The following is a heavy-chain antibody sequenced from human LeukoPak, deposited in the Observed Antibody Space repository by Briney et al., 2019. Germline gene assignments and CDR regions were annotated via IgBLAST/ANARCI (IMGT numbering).Heavy chain of an antibody. Sequence: GGSLRLSCTASKFTFSNYVMTWVRQAPGKGLEWVSAISTSSTGTYYADSVNGRFTISRDDSKNTLYLQMNSLRVDDTAVYYCAPWIEGGFWADYWGQGTLVTVSS. J-gene: IGHJ4*02. CDR2: ISTSSTGT. D-gene: IGHD1-26*01. CDR1: KFTFSNYV. CDR3: APWIEGGFWADY. V-gene: IGHV3-23*01.